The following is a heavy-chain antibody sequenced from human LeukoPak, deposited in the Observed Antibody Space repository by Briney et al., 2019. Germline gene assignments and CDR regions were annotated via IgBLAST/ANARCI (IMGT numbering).Heavy chain of an antibody. V-gene: IGHV4-61*01. CDR1: GYSISSGYY. CDR2: IYYSGST. D-gene: IGHD4-17*01. CDR3: ARGTTVTALDY. J-gene: IGHJ4*02. Sequence: SETLSLTCNVSGYSISSGYYWGWIRQPPGKGLEWIGYIYYSGSTNYNPSLKSRVTISVDTSKNQFSLKLSSVTAADTAVYYCARGTTVTALDYWGQGTLVTVSS.